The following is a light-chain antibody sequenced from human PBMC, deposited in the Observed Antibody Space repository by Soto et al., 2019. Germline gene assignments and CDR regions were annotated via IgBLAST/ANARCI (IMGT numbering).Light chain of an antibody. CDR3: QQSYNFPRT. CDR2: DAS. J-gene: IGKJ1*01. V-gene: IGKV1-39*01. CDR1: QDIYNS. Sequence: DIQMTQSPSSLSASVGDRVTITCQASQDIYNSLNWYQHQPGKAPKLLIYDASNLEVGVPSRFSGRGSRTEFTLTISGLQPEDSASYCCQQSYNFPRTFGQGTKVDIK.